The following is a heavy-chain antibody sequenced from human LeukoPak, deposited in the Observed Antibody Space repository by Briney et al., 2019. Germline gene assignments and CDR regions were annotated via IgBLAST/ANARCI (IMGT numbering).Heavy chain of an antibody. D-gene: IGHD3-22*01. CDR2: ISYGGSNK. CDR3: AKSHYYDSTGYYYYYYGMDV. CDR1: GFTFSNYG. Sequence: PGRSLRLSCAASGFTFSNYGMHWVRQAPGKGLEWVAVISYGGSNKYYADSVKGRFTISRDNSKNTLYLQMNSLRAEDTAVYYCAKSHYYDSTGYYYYYYGMDVWGQGTTVTVSS. J-gene: IGHJ6*02. V-gene: IGHV3-30*18.